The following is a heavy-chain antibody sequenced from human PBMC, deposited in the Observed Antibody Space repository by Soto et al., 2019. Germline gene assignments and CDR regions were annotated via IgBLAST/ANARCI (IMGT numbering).Heavy chain of an antibody. D-gene: IGHD2-15*01. CDR1: GFIFSSYV. CDR3: ARDPEYSAFDI. V-gene: IGHV3-23*01. J-gene: IGHJ3*02. CDR2: ISGSGVST. Sequence: GGSLRLSCAASGFIFSSYVMSWVRQAPGKGLEWVSGISGSGVSTYYIDSVKGRFTISRDNSKNTLYLQMNSLRAEDTAVYYCARDPEYSAFDIWGQGTMVTVSS.